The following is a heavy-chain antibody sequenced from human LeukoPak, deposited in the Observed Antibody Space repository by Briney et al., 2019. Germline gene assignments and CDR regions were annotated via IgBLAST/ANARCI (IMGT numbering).Heavy chain of an antibody. CDR3: AKDAGLYYYDSSGYPDY. CDR2: ISGSGGST. V-gene: IGHV3-23*01. D-gene: IGHD3-22*01. J-gene: IGHJ4*02. CDR1: GFTFSSYA. Sequence: GGSLRLSCAASGFTFSSYAMSWVRQAPGKGLEWVSAISGSGGSTYYADSVKGRFTISRDNAKNSLYLQMNSLRAEDTALYYCAKDAGLYYYDSSGYPDYWGQGTLVTVSS.